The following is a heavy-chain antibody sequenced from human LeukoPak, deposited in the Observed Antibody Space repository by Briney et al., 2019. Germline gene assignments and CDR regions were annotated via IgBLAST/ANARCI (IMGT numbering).Heavy chain of an antibody. CDR1: GGTFSSYA. V-gene: IGHV1-69*01. CDR2: IIPIFGTA. CDR3: ATYCSGGSCYPVALDDYYYGMDV. D-gene: IGHD2-15*01. J-gene: IGHJ6*02. Sequence: GSSVKVSCKASGGTFSSYAISWERQAPGQGLEWMGGIIPIFGTANYAQKFQGRVTITADESTSTAYMELSSLRSEDTAVYYCATYCSGGSCYPVALDDYYYGMDVWGQGTTVTVSS.